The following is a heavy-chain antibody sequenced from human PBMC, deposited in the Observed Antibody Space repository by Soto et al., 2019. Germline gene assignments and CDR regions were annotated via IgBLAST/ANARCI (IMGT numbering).Heavy chain of an antibody. Sequence: QVQLQESGPGLVKPSQTLSLTCTVSGGSISSGGYYWSRIRQHPGKGLEWIGNIYYSGSTYYNTSLKSRVTISVDTSKNQFSLKLSSVTAADTAVYYCARVGSYHSTAFDIWGQGTMVTVSS. CDR1: GGSISSGGYY. D-gene: IGHD3-10*01. CDR2: IYYSGST. CDR3: ARVGSYHSTAFDI. J-gene: IGHJ3*02. V-gene: IGHV4-31*03.